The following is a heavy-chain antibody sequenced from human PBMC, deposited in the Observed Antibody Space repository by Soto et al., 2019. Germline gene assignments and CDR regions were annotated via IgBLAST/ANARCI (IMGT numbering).Heavy chain of an antibody. CDR1: GGTLSDHG. CDR3: ARGVYGSGNYYTGTSAFDI. Sequence: QVQLEQSGAEVKKPGSSVKVSCKASGGTLSDHGVAWLRQAPGQGLEWMGGTIPVFNTAKYAQKFQGRVTVTAEQFTNIDYMELSSLRSEDTAFYFCARGVYGSGNYYTGTSAFDIWGQGTMVIVSS. V-gene: IGHV1-69*01. CDR2: TIPVFNTA. D-gene: IGHD3-10*01. J-gene: IGHJ3*02.